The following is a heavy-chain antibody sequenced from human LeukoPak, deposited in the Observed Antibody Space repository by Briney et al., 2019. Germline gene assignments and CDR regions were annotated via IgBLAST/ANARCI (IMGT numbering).Heavy chain of an antibody. CDR1: GFTFGDYA. Sequence: PGRSLRLSCTASGFTFGDYAMSWVRQAPGKGLEWVGFIRSKAYGGTTEYAASVKGRFTISRDDSKSIAYLQMNSLKTEDTAVYYCTRRGYCSSTSCPFDYWGQGTLVTVSS. V-gene: IGHV3-49*04. CDR2: IRSKAYGGTT. J-gene: IGHJ4*02. CDR3: TRRGYCSSTSCPFDY. D-gene: IGHD2-2*01.